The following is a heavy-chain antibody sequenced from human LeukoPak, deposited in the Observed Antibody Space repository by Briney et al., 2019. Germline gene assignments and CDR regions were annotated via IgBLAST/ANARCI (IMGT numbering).Heavy chain of an antibody. CDR1: VYTFTSQG. CDR2: ISAYNGNT. D-gene: IGHD2-2*01. V-gene: IGHV1-18*01. Sequence: AASVNVSCKSSVYTFTSQGISGERQAPGQGLEWVGWISAYNGNTNYAQKLQGRVTMTTGTSTSTAYMELRSVRSDDTAVYYCARGYDIVVVPAAQPTRHYYYYSAMDVRGQGTTVTVSS. J-gene: IGHJ6*02. CDR3: ARGYDIVVVPAAQPTRHYYYYSAMDV.